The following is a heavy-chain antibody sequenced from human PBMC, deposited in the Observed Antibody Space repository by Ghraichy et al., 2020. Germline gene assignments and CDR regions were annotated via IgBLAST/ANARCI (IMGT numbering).Heavy chain of an antibody. CDR1: GFTVSSNY. Sequence: GSLRLSCAASGFTVSSNYMSWVRQAPGKGLEWVSVIHSGGSTYYADSVKGRFTISRDNSKNTLYLQMNSLRAEDTAVYYCARSPYDSSGYYYLEYFQHWGQGTLVTVSS. CDR3: ARSPYDSSGYYYLEYFQH. J-gene: IGHJ1*01. D-gene: IGHD3-22*01. V-gene: IGHV3-66*01. CDR2: IHSGGST.